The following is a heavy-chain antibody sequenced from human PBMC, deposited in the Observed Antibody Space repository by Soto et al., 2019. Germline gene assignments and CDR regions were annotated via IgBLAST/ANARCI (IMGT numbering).Heavy chain of an antibody. Sequence: SETLSLTCTVSGDSVSSDNYYWSWIRQPPGKGLEWIGYMYHSGSPNYNPSLKSRVTISVDTSKNQFSLKLNSVTAADTAVYYCARTIRGPWTHLANWFDPWGQGTLVTVSS. CDR2: MYHSGSP. CDR1: GDSVSSDNYY. CDR3: ARTIRGPWTHLANWFDP. V-gene: IGHV4-61*01. D-gene: IGHD3-9*01. J-gene: IGHJ5*02.